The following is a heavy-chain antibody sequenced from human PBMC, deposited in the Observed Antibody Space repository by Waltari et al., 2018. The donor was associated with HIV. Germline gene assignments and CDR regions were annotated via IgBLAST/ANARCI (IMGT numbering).Heavy chain of an antibody. V-gene: IGHV3-11*04. J-gene: IGHJ4*02. CDR1: GFNFSDYY. CDR3: ARGHFYGSDRSYYLDI. CDR2: SSSSGLST. D-gene: IGHD3-10*01. Sequence: QVQLVESGGILVKPGGSLRLSCAASGFNFSDYYMTWVRQASGKGLEWVSYSSSSGLSTFYADSVRGRFTISRDNSKNSLFLQMNSLKAEDTAVYFCARGHFYGSDRSYYLDIWGRGTLVTVSS.